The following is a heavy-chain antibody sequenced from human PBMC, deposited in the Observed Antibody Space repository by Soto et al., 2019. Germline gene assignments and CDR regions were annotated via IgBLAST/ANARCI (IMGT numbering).Heavy chain of an antibody. CDR3: GRVSGYDYGGGAQPDY. D-gene: IGHD5-12*01. J-gene: IGHJ4*02. Sequence: QVQLVQSGAEVKKPGSSVKVSCKASGGTFSSYAISWVRQAPGQGLEWMGGIIPIFGTANYAQKCQGRDTITADESTSTAYMELGSLRSEDTAVYYWGRVSGYDYGGGAQPDYWGQGTLVTVSS. CDR1: GGTFSSYA. CDR2: IIPIFGTA. V-gene: IGHV1-69*01.